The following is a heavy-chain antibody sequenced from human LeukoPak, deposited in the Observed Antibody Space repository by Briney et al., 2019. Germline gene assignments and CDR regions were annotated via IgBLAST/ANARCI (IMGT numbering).Heavy chain of an antibody. CDR2: MFYSGST. CDR3: ARNSLSSSWYAVFDY. D-gene: IGHD6-13*01. CDR1: GCSISSGYY. Sequence: SETLSLTCAVSGCSISSGYYWGWIRQPPGKGLEWIGSMFYSGSTYYSPSLKSRVTISVDTSKNQFSLKVNSVTAADTAVYYCARNSLSSSWYAVFDYWGQGTLVTVSS. J-gene: IGHJ4*02. V-gene: IGHV4-38-2*01.